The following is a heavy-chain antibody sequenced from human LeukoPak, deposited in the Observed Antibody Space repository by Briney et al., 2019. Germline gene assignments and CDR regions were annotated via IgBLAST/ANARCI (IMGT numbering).Heavy chain of an antibody. CDR2: IYYSGST. D-gene: IGHD3-10*01. V-gene: IGHV4-30-4*01. CDR3: ARDRVYYGSGAPQRYNWFDP. Sequence: SETLSLTCTVSGGSISSGDYYWSWIRQPPGKGLEWIGYIYYSGSTYYNPSLKSRVTISVDTSKNQFSLKLSSVTAADTAVYYCARDRVYYGSGAPQRYNWFDPWDQGTLVTVSS. CDR1: GGSISSGDYY. J-gene: IGHJ5*02.